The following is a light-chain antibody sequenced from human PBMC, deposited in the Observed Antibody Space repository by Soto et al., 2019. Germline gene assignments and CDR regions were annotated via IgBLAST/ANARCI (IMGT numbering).Light chain of an antibody. Sequence: EIVLTXXRXTXXXXXVERSTLXCRASQIVGGDTLAWFQQRPGQAPRLVIYGASNRAAGIPDRFSGSGSGTDFTLTVSRLEPEDFAMYYCQQYHWAPDTFGQGTRLEVK. CDR1: QIVGGDT. CDR2: GAS. CDR3: QQYHWAPDT. J-gene: IGKJ5*01. V-gene: IGKV3-20*01.